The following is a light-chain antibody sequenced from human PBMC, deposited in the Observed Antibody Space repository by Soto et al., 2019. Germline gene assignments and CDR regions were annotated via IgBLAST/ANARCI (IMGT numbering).Light chain of an antibody. V-gene: IGKV3-11*01. CDR2: VAS. J-gene: IGKJ1*01. CDR1: QTVNNNY. CDR3: QQRSNWRWT. Sequence: IVLTLSQGTLSFSPGERAILSCRASQTVNNNYLAWYPPKPGQAPRLLIYVASNRATGIPARFSGSGSGTDFTLTISSLEPEDFAVYYCQQRSNWRWTFGQGTKV.